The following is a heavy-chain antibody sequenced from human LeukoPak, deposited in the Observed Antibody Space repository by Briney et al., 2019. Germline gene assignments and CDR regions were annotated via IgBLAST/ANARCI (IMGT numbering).Heavy chain of an antibody. CDR3: ARDASTTIFGFFDY. CDR1: GYTFTSYG. Sequence: ASVKFSCKASGYTFTSYGISWVRQAPGQGLEWMGWISAYNGNTNYAQKLQGRVTMTTDTSTSTVYMELSSLRSEDTAVYYCARDASTTIFGFFDYWGQGTLVTVSS. J-gene: IGHJ4*02. V-gene: IGHV1-18*01. D-gene: IGHD3-3*01. CDR2: ISAYNGNT.